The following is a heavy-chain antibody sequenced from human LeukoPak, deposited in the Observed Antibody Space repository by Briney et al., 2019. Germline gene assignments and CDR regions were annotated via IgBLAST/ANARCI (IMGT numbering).Heavy chain of an antibody. CDR3: ARGGLVRGSLNSLTAFDI. CDR2: IYYSGSI. D-gene: IGHD3-10*01. V-gene: IGHV4-39*07. J-gene: IGHJ3*02. Sequence: PSETLSLTCSVSGYSISSSHYYWAWIRQPPGKGLEWVGNIYYSGSIYYNSSLKSRVSISLDTSKNQFSLHLNSVTPDDTALYYCARGGLVRGSLNSLTAFDIWGQGTMVTVSS. CDR1: GYSISSSHYY.